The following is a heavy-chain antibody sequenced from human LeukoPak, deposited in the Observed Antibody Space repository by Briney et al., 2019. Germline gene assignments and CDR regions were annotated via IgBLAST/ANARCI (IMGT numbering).Heavy chain of an antibody. D-gene: IGHD1-7*01. CDR2: IIPIFGTA. CDR3: ALEELRGAFDI. Sequence: ASVKVSCKASGGTFSSYAISWVRQAPGQGLEWVGGIIPIFGTANYAQKFQGRVTITADESTSTAYMELSSLRSEDTAVYYCALEELRGAFDIWGQGTMVTVSS. V-gene: IGHV1-69*13. CDR1: GGTFSSYA. J-gene: IGHJ3*02.